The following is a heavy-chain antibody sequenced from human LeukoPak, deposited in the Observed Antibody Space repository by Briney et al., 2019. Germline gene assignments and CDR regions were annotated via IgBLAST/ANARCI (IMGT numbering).Heavy chain of an antibody. Sequence: GGSLRLSCAASRFIFSSYGMHWVRQAPGKGLEWVAFIRYDGSNKYYADSVKGRFTIFRDNSKNTVYLQMNSLRAEDTAVYYCAKDGDRIFPPGLDYWGQGTLVTVSS. CDR1: RFIFSSYG. J-gene: IGHJ4*02. CDR2: IRYDGSNK. V-gene: IGHV3-30*02. CDR3: AKDGDRIFPPGLDY. D-gene: IGHD3-3*01.